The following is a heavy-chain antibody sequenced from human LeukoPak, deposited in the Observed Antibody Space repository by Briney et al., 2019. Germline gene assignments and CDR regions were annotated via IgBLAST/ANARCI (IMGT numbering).Heavy chain of an antibody. Sequence: GASVTVSCTASGYTFTGYYMHWVRQAPGQGLEWMGRINPNSGGTNYAQKFQGRVTMTRDTSISTAYMELSRLRSDDTAVYYCARGVSYYDFWSGYDGFDPWGQGTLVTVSS. V-gene: IGHV1-2*06. J-gene: IGHJ5*02. CDR3: ARGVSYYDFWSGYDGFDP. CDR2: INPNSGGT. D-gene: IGHD3-3*01. CDR1: GYTFTGYY.